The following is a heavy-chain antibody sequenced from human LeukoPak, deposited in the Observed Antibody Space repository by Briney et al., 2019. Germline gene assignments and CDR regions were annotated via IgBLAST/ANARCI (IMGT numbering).Heavy chain of an antibody. Sequence: GASVKVSCKASGYTFTSYDINWVRQATGQGLEWMGRIIPILDIANSAQKFQGRVTITADKSTSTAYMELSSLRSEDTALYYCARDWSLDTSGPFAYWGQGTLVTVSS. V-gene: IGHV1-69*04. CDR2: IIPILDIA. CDR1: GYTFTSYD. J-gene: IGHJ4*02. D-gene: IGHD3-22*01. CDR3: ARDWSLDTSGPFAY.